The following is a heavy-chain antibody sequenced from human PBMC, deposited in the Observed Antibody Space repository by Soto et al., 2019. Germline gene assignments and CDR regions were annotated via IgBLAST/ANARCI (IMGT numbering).Heavy chain of an antibody. CDR2: IIPIFGTA. CDR3: ARDEVAARHHCYYGMDV. J-gene: IGHJ6*02. D-gene: IGHD6-6*01. V-gene: IGHV1-69*06. CDR1: GGTFSSYA. Sequence: SVKVSCKASGGTFSSYAISWVRQAPGQGLEWMGGIIPIFGTANYAQKFQGRVTITADKSTSTAYMELSSLRSEDTAVYYCARDEVAARHHCYYGMDVWGQGPTVTV.